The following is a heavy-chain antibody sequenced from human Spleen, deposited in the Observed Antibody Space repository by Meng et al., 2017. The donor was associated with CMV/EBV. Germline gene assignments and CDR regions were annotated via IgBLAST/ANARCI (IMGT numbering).Heavy chain of an antibody. Sequence: QVQLQQGGAGLLKPSEPLSLPCAVYGGSFSGYYWSWIRQPPGKGLEWIGEINHSGSTNYNPSLKSRVTISVDTSKNQFSLKLSSVTAADTAVYYCARRDGRCLDYWGQGTLVTVSS. CDR3: ARRDGRCLDY. D-gene: IGHD5-24*01. CDR2: INHSGST. CDR1: GGSFSGYY. J-gene: IGHJ4*02. V-gene: IGHV4-34*01.